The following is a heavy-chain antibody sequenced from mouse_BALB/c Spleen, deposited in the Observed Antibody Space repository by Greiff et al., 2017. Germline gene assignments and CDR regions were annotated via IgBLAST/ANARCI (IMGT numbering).Heavy chain of an antibody. V-gene: IGHV5-9-3*01. J-gene: IGHJ2*01. D-gene: IGHD2-4*01. CDR1: GFTFSSYA. CDR2: ISSGGSYT. Sequence: EVQVVESGGGLVKPGGSLKLSCAASGFTFSSYAMSWVRQTPEKRLEWVATISSGGSYTYYPDSVKGRFTISRDNAKNTLYLQMSSLRSEDTAMYYCARQGYDYDYFDYWGQGTTLTVSS. CDR3: ARQGYDYDYFDY.